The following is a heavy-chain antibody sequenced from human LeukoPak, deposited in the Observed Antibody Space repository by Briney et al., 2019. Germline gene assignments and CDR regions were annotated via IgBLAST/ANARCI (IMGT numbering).Heavy chain of an antibody. CDR3: ARVLSDSTGYFYPY. J-gene: IGHJ4*02. CDR1: GYPFTGYY. D-gene: IGHD3-9*01. Sequence: GASVKVSCKASGYPFTGYYMHWVRQAHGQGLEWMGWINPNSGGTNFAQRFQGRVTLTWDTSLSTAYMELSRLRSDDTALYYCARVLSDSTGYFYPYWGQGTLVTVSS. V-gene: IGHV1-2*02. CDR2: INPNSGGT.